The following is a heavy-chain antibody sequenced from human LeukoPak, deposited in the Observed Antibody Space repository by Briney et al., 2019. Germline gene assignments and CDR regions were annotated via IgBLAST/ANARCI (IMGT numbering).Heavy chain of an antibody. CDR2: ISYDGSNK. CDR1: GFTFSSYA. J-gene: IGHJ4*02. V-gene: IGHV3-30-3*01. D-gene: IGHD6-13*01. CDR3: AREYSSSWLAFDY. Sequence: PGGSLRLSCAASGFTFSSYAMHWVRQAPGKGLEWVAVISYDGSNKYYADSVKGRFTISRDNSKNTLYLQMNSLRAEDTAVYYCAREYSSSWLAFDYWGQGTLVTVSS.